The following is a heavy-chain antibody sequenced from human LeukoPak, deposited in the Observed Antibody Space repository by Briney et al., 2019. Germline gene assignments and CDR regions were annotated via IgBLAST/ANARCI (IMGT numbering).Heavy chain of an antibody. J-gene: IGHJ4*02. CDR3: AKDASTAGLSGFDY. CDR1: GFTFDDYA. D-gene: IGHD2-2*01. CDR2: ISWNSGSI. V-gene: IGHV3-9*01. Sequence: PGRSLRLSCAASGFTFDDYAMHWVRQAPGKGLEWVSGISWNSGSIGYADSVKGRFTISRDNAKNSLYLQMNSLRAEDTAVYYCAKDASTAGLSGFDYWGQGTLVTVSS.